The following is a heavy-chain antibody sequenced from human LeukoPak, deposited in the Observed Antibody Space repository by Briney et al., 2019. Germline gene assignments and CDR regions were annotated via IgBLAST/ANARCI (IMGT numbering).Heavy chain of an antibody. CDR3: ARDAPEPIVVPAAISSIDPFDY. V-gene: IGHV1-18*01. Sequence: ASVKVSCKASGYTFTSYGISWVRQAPGQGLEWMGWISAYNGNTNYAQKLQGRVTMTTDTSTSTAYMELRSLRSDDTAVYYCARDAPEPIVVPAAISSIDPFDYWGQGTLVTVSS. CDR1: GYTFTSYG. CDR2: ISAYNGNT. D-gene: IGHD2-2*01. J-gene: IGHJ4*02.